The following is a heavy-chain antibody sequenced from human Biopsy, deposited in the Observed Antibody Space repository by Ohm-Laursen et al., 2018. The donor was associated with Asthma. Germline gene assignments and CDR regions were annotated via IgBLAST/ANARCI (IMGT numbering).Heavy chain of an antibody. Sequence: SLRLSCAAPGFIFGDFELHGVRQAPGKGLEWVGGISIEGRRRIDAEAVRGRFSISRDNLSKTLFLQMTSLTLEDTAVYYCAAGPYDGTLTGHQYFEYWGRGSLITVSS. V-gene: IGHV3-30*04. CDR3: AAGPYDGTLTGHQYFEY. CDR2: ISIEGRRR. CDR1: GFIFGDFE. D-gene: IGHD3-9*01. J-gene: IGHJ4*02.